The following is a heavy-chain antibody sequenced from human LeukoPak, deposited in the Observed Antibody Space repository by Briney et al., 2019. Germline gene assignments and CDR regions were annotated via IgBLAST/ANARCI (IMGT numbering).Heavy chain of an antibody. V-gene: IGHV1-69*13. CDR1: GGTFSSYA. CDR3: ARDNPQDYYDSSGYFGGLSY. CDR2: IIPIFGTA. Sequence: GASVKVSCEASGGTFSSYAISWVRQAPGQGLEWMGGIIPIFGTANYAQKFQGRVTITADESTSTAYMELSSLRSEDTAVYYCARDNPQDYYDSSGYFGGLSYWGQGTLVTVSS. J-gene: IGHJ4*02. D-gene: IGHD3-22*01.